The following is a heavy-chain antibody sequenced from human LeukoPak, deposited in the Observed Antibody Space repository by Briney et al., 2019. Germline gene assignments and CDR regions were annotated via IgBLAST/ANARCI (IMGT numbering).Heavy chain of an antibody. CDR1: GYTFTSYY. Sequence: ASVKVSCKASGYTFTSYYMHWVRQAPGQGLEWMGIINPSGGSTSYAQKFQGRVTMTRDTSTSTVYMELSSLRSEDTAVYYCARGGGGLARPSSNFDYWGLGTLVTVSS. J-gene: IGHJ4*02. CDR3: ARGGGGLARPSSNFDY. V-gene: IGHV1-46*01. D-gene: IGHD6-6*01. CDR2: INPSGGST.